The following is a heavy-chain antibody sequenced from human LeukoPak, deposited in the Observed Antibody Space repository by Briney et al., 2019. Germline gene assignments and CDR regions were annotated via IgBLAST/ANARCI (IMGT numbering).Heavy chain of an antibody. J-gene: IGHJ4*02. CDR3: ASRGYSYGPPDY. V-gene: IGHV3-11*06. Sequence: GGSLRLSCAASGFTISDYYMSWIRQAPGKGLEWVSYISSSSSYTNYADSVKGRFTISRDNAKNSLYLQMNSLRAEDTAVYYCASRGYSYGPPDYWGQGTLVTVSS. D-gene: IGHD5-18*01. CDR2: ISSSSSYT. CDR1: GFTISDYY.